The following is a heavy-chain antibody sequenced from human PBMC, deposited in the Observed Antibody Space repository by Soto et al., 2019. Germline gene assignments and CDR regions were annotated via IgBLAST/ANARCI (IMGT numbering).Heavy chain of an antibody. V-gene: IGHV1-18*01. CDR2: ISAYNGNT. CDR1: GYTFTTYD. Sequence: QVPLVQSGTEVKKPGASVKVSCKASGYTFTTYDINWVRQAPGQGLEWMGWISAYNGNTNYAQKLQGRVTMTTDTSTSTAYMELRSLRSDDTAVYYCARVPPYSSSWYFDLWGRGTLVTVSS. CDR3: ARVPPYSSSWYFDL. D-gene: IGHD6-13*01. J-gene: IGHJ2*01.